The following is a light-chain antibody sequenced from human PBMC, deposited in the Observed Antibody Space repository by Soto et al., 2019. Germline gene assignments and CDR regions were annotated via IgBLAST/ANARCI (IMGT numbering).Light chain of an antibody. CDR3: QQYGFSPIS. V-gene: IGKV3-20*01. Sequence: EVVLTQSPGTLSLSPGERVTLSCSASQTVTNDYLAWYQQKDGQAPRLLIYDASTRATGVPDRFSGSGPGPEYTLTITRLEPEDFAVYSCQQYGFSPISFGQGTRLEIK. CDR2: DAS. CDR1: QTVTNDY. J-gene: IGKJ5*01.